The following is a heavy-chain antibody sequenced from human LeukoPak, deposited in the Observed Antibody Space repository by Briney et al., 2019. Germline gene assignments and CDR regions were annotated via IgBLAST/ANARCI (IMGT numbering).Heavy chain of an antibody. V-gene: IGHV2-70*11. CDR3: ARIREDYCSGGSCYSDYYGMDV. CDR1: GFSLSTSGMC. CDR2: IDWDDDK. Sequence: SGPALVKPTQTLTLTCTLSGFSLSTSGMCVSWIRQPPGKALEWLARIDWDDDKYYSTSLKTRLTISKDTSKNQVVLTMTNMDPVDTATYYCARIREDYCSGGSCYSDYYGMDVWGQGTTVTVSS. D-gene: IGHD2-15*01. J-gene: IGHJ6*02.